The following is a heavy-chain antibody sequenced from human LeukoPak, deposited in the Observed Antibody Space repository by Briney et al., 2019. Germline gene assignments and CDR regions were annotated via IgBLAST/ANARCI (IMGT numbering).Heavy chain of an antibody. D-gene: IGHD3-10*01. CDR3: ANRGGSGSYYFDY. Sequence: PGGSLRLSCATSGFTFSSYAMSWVRQAPGKGLEWVSAISGSGGSTYYADSVKGRFTISRDNSKNTLYLQMNSLRAEDTAVYYCANRGGSGSYYFDYWGQGTLVTVSS. J-gene: IGHJ4*02. CDR1: GFTFSSYA. V-gene: IGHV3-23*01. CDR2: ISGSGGST.